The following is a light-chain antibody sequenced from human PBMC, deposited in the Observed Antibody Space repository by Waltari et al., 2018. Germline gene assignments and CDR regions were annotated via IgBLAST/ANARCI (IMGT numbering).Light chain of an antibody. CDR3: QQRSDWPFT. Sequence: EIVLTQSPATLSLSPGERATLACRASQSVSSSFAWYQQKPGQPPRLLIYDASKRATGNPARFSGSGSGTDFTLTIGGLEPEDFAVYYCQQRSDWPFTFGQGTKLEI. CDR1: QSVSSS. J-gene: IGKJ2*01. V-gene: IGKV3-11*01. CDR2: DAS.